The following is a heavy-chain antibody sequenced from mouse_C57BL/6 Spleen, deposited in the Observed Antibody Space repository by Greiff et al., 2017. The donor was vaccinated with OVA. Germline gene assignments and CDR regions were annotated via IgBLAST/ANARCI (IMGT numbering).Heavy chain of an antibody. D-gene: IGHD2-2*01. CDR2: IYPGDGDT. Sequence: VQLQESGPELVKPGASVKISCKASGYAFSSSWMNWVKQRPGKGLEWIGRIYPGDGDTNYNGKFKGKATLTADKSSSTAYMQLSSLTSEDSAVYFCARGGDAYGGFAYWGQGTLGTVSA. V-gene: IGHV1-82*01. CDR3: ARGGDAYGGFAY. CDR1: GYAFSSSW. J-gene: IGHJ3*01.